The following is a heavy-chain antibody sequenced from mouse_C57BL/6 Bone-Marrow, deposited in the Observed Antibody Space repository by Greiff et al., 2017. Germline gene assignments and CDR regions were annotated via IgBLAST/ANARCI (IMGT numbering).Heavy chain of an antibody. CDR3: TRGELVFDY. V-gene: IGHV5-9-1*02. J-gene: IGHJ2*01. Sequence: EVMLVESGEGLVKPGGSLKLSCAASGFTFSSYAMSWVRQTPEKRLEWVAYISSGGDYIYYADPVKGRFTISRDNARNTLYLQMSSLKSEDTAMYYCTRGELVFDYWGQGTTLTVSS. D-gene: IGHD4-1*01. CDR1: GFTFSSYA. CDR2: ISSGGDYI.